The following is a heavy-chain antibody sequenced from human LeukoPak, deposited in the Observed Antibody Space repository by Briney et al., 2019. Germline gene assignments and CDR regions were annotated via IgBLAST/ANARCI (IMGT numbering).Heavy chain of an antibody. J-gene: IGHJ3*02. Sequence: PSETLSLTCTVSGYSISSGYYWGWIRQPPGKGLEWIGSIYHSGSTYYNPSLKSRVTISVDTSKNQFSLKLSSVTAADTAVYYCARDMGGSYLPDAFDIWGQGTMVTVSS. D-gene: IGHD1-26*01. CDR1: GYSISSGYY. CDR3: ARDMGGSYLPDAFDI. CDR2: IYHSGST. V-gene: IGHV4-38-2*02.